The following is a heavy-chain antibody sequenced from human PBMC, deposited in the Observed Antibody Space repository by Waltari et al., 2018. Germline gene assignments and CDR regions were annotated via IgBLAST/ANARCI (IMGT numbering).Heavy chain of an antibody. CDR3: ARDQADGTIAYFEY. CDR2: IKHDGTDK. V-gene: IGHV3-7*01. D-gene: IGHD6-13*01. CDR1: GISFSQYW. J-gene: IGHJ4*02. Sequence: EVLLVESGGDLVQPGGSLRLSCATSGISFSQYWMSWVRQSPGKGLEVVATIKHDGTDKYYVDSVKGRFTVSRDNAKSSLYLQMNSLRVEDTAIYYCARDQADGTIAYFEYWGQGTLVTVSS.